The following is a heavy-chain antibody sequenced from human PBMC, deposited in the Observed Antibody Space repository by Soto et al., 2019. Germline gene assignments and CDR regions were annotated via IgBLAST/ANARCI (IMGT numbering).Heavy chain of an antibody. V-gene: IGHV3-30*18. D-gene: IGHD3-22*01. J-gene: IGHJ4*02. CDR1: GFIFSTYG. CDR3: VQDRYYDSSGYYPSY. CDR2: ISYDGRDI. Sequence: QVQLVESGGGVVQPGRSLRLSCAASGFIFSTYGMHWVRQAPGKGLEGVAVISYDGRDILYADSVKGRFTISRSDSKNTLYLQMNSLRAEETAMYYCVQDRYYDSSGYYPSYWGQGTLVTGSS.